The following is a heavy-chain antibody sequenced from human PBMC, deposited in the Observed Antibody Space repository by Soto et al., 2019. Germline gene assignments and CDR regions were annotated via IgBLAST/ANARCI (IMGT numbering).Heavy chain of an antibody. D-gene: IGHD6-25*01. CDR2: INPSGGST. CDR3: ARPWIAEASRGPFHI. CDR1: GYTFTSDY. J-gene: IGHJ3*02. V-gene: IGHV1-46*03. Sequence: GASVKGSCKASGYTFTSDYMHWVRQAPGQGLEWMGIINPSGGSTSYAQKFQGRVTMTRDTSTSTVYMELSSLRSEDTAVYYCARPWIAEASRGPFHIWGQATMVSVS.